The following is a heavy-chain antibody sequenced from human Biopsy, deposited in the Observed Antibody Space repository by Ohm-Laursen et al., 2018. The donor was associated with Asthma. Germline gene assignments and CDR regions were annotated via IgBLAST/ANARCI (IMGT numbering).Heavy chain of an antibody. CDR3: ARDVMEWYLPAFDF. CDR1: GFTFRSYA. Sequence: SLRPSCAASGFTFRSYAMHWVRQAPGKGLEWVAVGGSYYDGGLKYYADSVSGRFTVSRDDSKNTLYLQMNSLRPDDTAVYYCARDVMEWYLPAFDFWGQGTLVTVSS. D-gene: IGHD3-3*01. J-gene: IGHJ4*02. CDR2: GGSYYDGGLK. V-gene: IGHV3-30-3*01.